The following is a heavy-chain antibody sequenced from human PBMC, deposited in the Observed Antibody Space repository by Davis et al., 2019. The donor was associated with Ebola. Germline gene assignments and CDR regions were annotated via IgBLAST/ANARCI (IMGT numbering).Heavy chain of an antibody. V-gene: IGHV3-21*01. Sequence: GESLKISCAASGFIFSSYVMSWVRQAPGKGLEWVSTLGLSADTYYADSVKGRFTIPRDNAKNSLYLQMNSLRAEDTAVYYCARGILGYCSSTSCYLFDYWGQGTLVTVSS. CDR1: GFIFSSYV. D-gene: IGHD2-2*01. CDR2: LGLSADT. CDR3: ARGILGYCSSTSCYLFDY. J-gene: IGHJ4*02.